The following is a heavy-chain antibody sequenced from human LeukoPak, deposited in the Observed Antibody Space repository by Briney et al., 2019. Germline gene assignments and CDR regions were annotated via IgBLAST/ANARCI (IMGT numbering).Heavy chain of an antibody. D-gene: IGHD6-25*01. Sequence: ASVKVSCKASGYTFTDFYIHWVRQAPGQGLEWMGWINPKSGGTNYVQRFQGRITMTRDTFIRTGYMELSRLRSDDTAVYYCAIDLQRWGQGTLVTVSS. CDR1: GYTFTDFY. CDR2: INPKSGGT. CDR3: AIDLQR. V-gene: IGHV1-2*02. J-gene: IGHJ4*02.